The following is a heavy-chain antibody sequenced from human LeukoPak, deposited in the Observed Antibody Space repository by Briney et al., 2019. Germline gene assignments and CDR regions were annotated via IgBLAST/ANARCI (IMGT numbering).Heavy chain of an antibody. CDR1: GFTFSSYA. D-gene: IGHD3-22*01. CDR3: ANGYYYDSSGYYAHDY. Sequence: GGSLRLSCAASGFTFSSYAMSWVRQAPGKGLEWVAAISNSGGDTFYADSVKGRFTISRDNSKNTLYLQMNSLRAEDTAVYYCANGYYYDSSGYYAHDYWGQGTLVTVSS. J-gene: IGHJ4*02. CDR2: ISNSGGDT. V-gene: IGHV3-23*01.